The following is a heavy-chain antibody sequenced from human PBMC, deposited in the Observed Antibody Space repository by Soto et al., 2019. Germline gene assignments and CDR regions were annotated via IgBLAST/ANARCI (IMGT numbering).Heavy chain of an antibody. D-gene: IGHD3-10*01. CDR3: ARDKYGSGSHYYYYYGMDV. J-gene: IGHJ6*02. CDR2: IYYSGST. Sequence: LSLTCSVSGGSISSGYYYWSWIRQPPGKGLEWIGYIYYSGSTNYNPSLKSRVTISVDTSKNQFSLKLSSVTAADTAVYYCARDKYGSGSHYYYYYGMDVWGQGTTVTVSS. CDR1: GGSISSGYYY. V-gene: IGHV4-61*01.